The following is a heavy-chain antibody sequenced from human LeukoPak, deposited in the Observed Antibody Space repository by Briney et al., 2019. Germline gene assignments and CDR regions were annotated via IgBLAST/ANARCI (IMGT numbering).Heavy chain of an antibody. V-gene: IGHV4-59*02. Sequence: PSETLSLTCSVSGGSVNSYYWSWIRQPPGKGLEWLGYIYYSGSTTYSPSLKSRVTISVDTSRNQFSLKLTSVSAADTAVYFCARGQGGNCYLNYFDYWGQGALVTVSS. CDR2: IYYSGST. J-gene: IGHJ4*02. CDR1: GGSVNSYY. CDR3: ARGQGGNCYLNYFDY. D-gene: IGHD2-15*01.